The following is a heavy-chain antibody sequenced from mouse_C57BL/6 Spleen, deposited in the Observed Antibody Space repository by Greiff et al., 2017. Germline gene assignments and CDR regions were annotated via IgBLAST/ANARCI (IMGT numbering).Heavy chain of an antibody. J-gene: IGHJ1*03. CDR2: INPSTGGS. V-gene: IGHV1-42*01. Sequence: IQLQQSGPELVKPGASVKISCKASGYSFTGYYMTWVKQSPEKSLEWIGEINPSTGGSTYNQKFKAKATLTVDKSSSTAYMQLKSLTYEDSAVYDCATGLLPPRYFDVWGTGTTVTVAA. D-gene: IGHD2-3*01. CDR1: GYSFTGYY. CDR3: ATGLLPPRYFDV.